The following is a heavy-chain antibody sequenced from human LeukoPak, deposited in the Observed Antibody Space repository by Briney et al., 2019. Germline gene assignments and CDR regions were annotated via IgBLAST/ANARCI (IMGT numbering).Heavy chain of an antibody. D-gene: IGHD2-2*01. CDR2: IKQDGSEK. CDR3: ARGRYCSSTSCYWGFRFDY. V-gene: IGHV3-7*01. Sequence: GGSLRLSCAASGFTFSSYWMTWVRQAPGKGLEWVANIKQDGSEKYYVDSVKGRFTISRDNAKNSLYLQINSLRAEDAAMYYCARGRYCSSTSCYWGFRFDYRGQGTLVTVSS. J-gene: IGHJ4*02. CDR1: GFTFSSYW.